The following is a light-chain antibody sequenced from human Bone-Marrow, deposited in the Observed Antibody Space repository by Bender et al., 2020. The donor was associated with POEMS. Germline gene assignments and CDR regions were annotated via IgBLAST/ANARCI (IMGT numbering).Light chain of an antibody. CDR2: YDS. CDR1: SSNIGTNP. CDR3: QVWDNVGDHVV. J-gene: IGLJ2*01. Sequence: VLTQPPSASGTPGQRVTISCSGSSSNIGTNPVNWYQQKPGQAPVMVIHYDSDRPSGIPERMSGSKSGNTANLTISRVEAGDEADYYCQVWDNVGDHVVFGGGTKLTVL. V-gene: IGLV3-21*04.